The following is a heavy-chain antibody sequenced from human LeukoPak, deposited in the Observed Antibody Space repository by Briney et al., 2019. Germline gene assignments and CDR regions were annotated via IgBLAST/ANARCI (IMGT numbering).Heavy chain of an antibody. CDR2: INPNSGGA. J-gene: IGHJ5*02. D-gene: IGHD1-1*01. V-gene: IGHV1-2*02. Sequence: ASVKVSCKASGYTFTGYSMSWVRQAPGQGLEWMGWINPNSGGANYAQKFQGRVTMTRDTSISTAYMELSSLISDDTAVYYCARGSSVRDWFDLWGQGTLVTVSS. CDR3: ARGSSVRDWFDL. CDR1: GYTFTGYS.